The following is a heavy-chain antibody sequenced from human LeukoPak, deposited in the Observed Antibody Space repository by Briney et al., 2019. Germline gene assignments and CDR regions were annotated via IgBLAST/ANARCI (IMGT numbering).Heavy chain of an antibody. CDR2: ISYDGSNK. CDR3: AKDLGAYGAPLYGMDV. D-gene: IGHD3-10*01. CDR1: GFTFSSYA. V-gene: IGHV3-30-3*01. Sequence: GGSLRLSCAASGFTFSSYAMHWVRQAPGKGLEWVAVISYDGSNKYYADSVKGRFTISRDNSKNTLYLQMNSLRAEDTAVYYCAKDLGAYGAPLYGMDVWGQGTTVTVSS. J-gene: IGHJ6*02.